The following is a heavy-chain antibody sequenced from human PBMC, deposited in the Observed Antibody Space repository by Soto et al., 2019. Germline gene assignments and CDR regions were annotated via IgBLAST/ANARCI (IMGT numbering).Heavy chain of an antibody. CDR2: IYSGGST. Sequence: EVQLVESGGGLVQPGGSLRLSCAASGFTVSTKYMSWVRQAPGKGLEWVSVIYSGGSTFYADSVRGRFTISRDNSKNTVNLKRNGRRAEDTAVYYCARDPGPADYWGQGPLVTVPS. J-gene: IGHJ4*02. V-gene: IGHV3-66*01. CDR1: GFTVSTKY. CDR3: ARDPGPADY. D-gene: IGHD7-27*01.